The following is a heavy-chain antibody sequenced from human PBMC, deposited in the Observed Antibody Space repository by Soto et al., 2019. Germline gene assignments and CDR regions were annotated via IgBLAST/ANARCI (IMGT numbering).Heavy chain of an antibody. Sequence: ASVKVSCKASGFTFTSSAVQWVRQARGQRLEWIGWIVVGSGNTNYAQKFQERVTITRDMSTSTAYMELSSLRSEDTAVYYCAAAPGIAAAGPYYYYYSGMDVWGQGTTVTVSS. CDR1: GFTFTSSA. D-gene: IGHD6-13*01. CDR2: IVVGSGNT. V-gene: IGHV1-58*01. CDR3: AAAPGIAAAGPYYYYYSGMDV. J-gene: IGHJ6*02.